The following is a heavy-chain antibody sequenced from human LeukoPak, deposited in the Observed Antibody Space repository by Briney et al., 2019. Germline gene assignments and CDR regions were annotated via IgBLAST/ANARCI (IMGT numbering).Heavy chain of an antibody. CDR1: GYSLIEVA. Sequence: APVKVSCKVSGYSLIEVAMHWVRQAPGKGLEWVGSFDPEDGEDGETHYAQKFQGRVTMTEDASTDTAYMELTSLSSEDTALYYCAMTDRYAGRPFDYWGQGTLVTVSS. J-gene: IGHJ4*02. CDR3: AMTDRYAGRPFDY. D-gene: IGHD3-9*01. V-gene: IGHV1-24*01. CDR2: FDPEDGEDGET.